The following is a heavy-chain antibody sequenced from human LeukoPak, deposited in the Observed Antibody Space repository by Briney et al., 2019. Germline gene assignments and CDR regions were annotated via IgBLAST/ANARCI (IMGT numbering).Heavy chain of an antibody. J-gene: IGHJ4*02. V-gene: IGHV3-23*01. CDR1: GFTFSSHA. D-gene: IGHD3-10*01. CDR3: ANHRVFGETPLD. Sequence: PGGSLRLSCAASGFTFSSHAISWVRQAPGKGLEWVSAISGSGGSTYYADSVKGRFTISRDNSKNTLYLQMNSLRAEDTAIYYCANHRVFGETPLDWGQGTLVTVSS. CDR2: ISGSGGST.